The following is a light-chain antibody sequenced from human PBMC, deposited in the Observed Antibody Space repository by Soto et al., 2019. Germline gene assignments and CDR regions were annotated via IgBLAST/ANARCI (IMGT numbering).Light chain of an antibody. V-gene: IGKV1-5*01. J-gene: IGKJ1*01. CDR3: QQYNTFWT. CDR1: QTISSW. Sequence: DIQMTQSPSTLSASVGDRVTINCRASQTISSWLAWYQQKPGKAPKLLIYDVSSLGSGVPSRFSGSGSGTEFTLTISSLQPDDFATYYCQQYNTFWTFGQGTKVDIK. CDR2: DVS.